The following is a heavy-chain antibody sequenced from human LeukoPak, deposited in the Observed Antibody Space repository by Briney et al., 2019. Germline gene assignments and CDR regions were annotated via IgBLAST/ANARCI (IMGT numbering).Heavy chain of an antibody. CDR1: GGSISSSNW. Sequence: SGTLSLTCAVSGGSISSSNWWSWVRQPPGKGLEWIGEIYHSGSTNYNPSLKSRVTISVDKSKNQFSLKLSSVTAADTAVYYCARDFIRQQWLEQDAFDIWGQGTMVTVSS. CDR2: IYHSGST. J-gene: IGHJ3*02. CDR3: ARDFIRQQWLEQDAFDI. V-gene: IGHV4-4*02. D-gene: IGHD6-19*01.